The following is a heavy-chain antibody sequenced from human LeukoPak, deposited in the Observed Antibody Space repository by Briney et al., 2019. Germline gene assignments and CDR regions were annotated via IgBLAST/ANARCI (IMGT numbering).Heavy chain of an antibody. CDR2: IYYSGST. CDR3: ARQYYYDSSGAGVDY. Sequence: SSETLSLTCAVYGGSFSGYYRGWIRQPPGKGLEWIGSIYYSGSTYYNPSLKSRVTISVDTSKNQFSLKLSSVTAADTAVYYCARQYYYDSSGAGVDYWGQGTLVTVSS. V-gene: IGHV4-39*01. J-gene: IGHJ4*02. D-gene: IGHD3-22*01. CDR1: GGSFSGYY.